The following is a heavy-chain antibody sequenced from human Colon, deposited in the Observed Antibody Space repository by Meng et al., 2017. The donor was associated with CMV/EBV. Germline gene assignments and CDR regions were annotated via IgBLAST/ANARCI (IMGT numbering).Heavy chain of an antibody. D-gene: IGHD2-15*01. J-gene: IGHJ6*02. V-gene: IGHV4-61*01. CDR3: ARDGRRGTSLPPYFHYYGVDV. CDR1: GGSVSSGYTY. CDR2: VYYSGST. Sequence: GSLRLSCTVSGGSVSSGYTYWSWIRQPPGQGLEWIGYVYYSGSTNYNPSLKSRVTISVDTSKNELSLKLSSVTAADTAVYYCARDGRRGTSLPPYFHYYGVDVWGQGTTVTVSS.